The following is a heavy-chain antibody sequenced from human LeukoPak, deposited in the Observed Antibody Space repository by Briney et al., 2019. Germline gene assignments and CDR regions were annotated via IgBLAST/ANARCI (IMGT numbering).Heavy chain of an antibody. J-gene: IGHJ3*02. CDR3: ASKWVTYYYNSSYYHYPTDVFDI. CDR1: GYTFTSYY. D-gene: IGHD3-22*01. V-gene: IGHV1-46*01. CDR2: INPSGGST. Sequence: GASVKVSCKASGYTFTSYYMHWVRQAPGQGLEWMGIINPSGGSTSYAQKFQGRVTMTRDTSTSTVYMELSSLRSDDTAVYYCASKWVTYYYNSSYYHYPTDVFDIWGQGTMVTVSS.